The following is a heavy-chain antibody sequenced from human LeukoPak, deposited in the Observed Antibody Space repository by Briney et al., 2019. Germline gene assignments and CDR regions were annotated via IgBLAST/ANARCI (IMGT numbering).Heavy chain of an antibody. CDR2: ITTSGTST. CDR3: VVHSATSCY. D-gene: IGHD1-26*01. CDR1: GFTFSSYE. J-gene: IGHJ4*02. V-gene: IGHV3-48*03. Sequence: PAGSLRLYCATSGFTFSSYEMNLVHQAPDKGQERISYITTSGTSTYYADSVKGRFTISRDNGKTALSLQMNSLRAEDTAVYYCVVHSATSCYWGQGTLVTVSS.